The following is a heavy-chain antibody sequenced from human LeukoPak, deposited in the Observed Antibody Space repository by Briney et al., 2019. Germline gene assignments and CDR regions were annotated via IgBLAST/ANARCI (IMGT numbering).Heavy chain of an antibody. Sequence: ASVKVSSKASGYTFTSYGISWVRQAPGQGLEWMGWINPNSGGTNYAQKFQGRVTMTRDTSISTAYMELSRLRSDDTAVYYCARFPLGQWLGFDYWGQGTLVTVSS. CDR1: GYTFTSYG. J-gene: IGHJ4*02. CDR3: ARFPLGQWLGFDY. D-gene: IGHD6-19*01. V-gene: IGHV1-2*02. CDR2: INPNSGGT.